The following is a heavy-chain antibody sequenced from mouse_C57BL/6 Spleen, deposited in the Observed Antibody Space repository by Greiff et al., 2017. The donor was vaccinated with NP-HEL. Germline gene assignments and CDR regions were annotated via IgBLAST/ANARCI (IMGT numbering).Heavy chain of an antibody. Sequence: VQLQQSGAELVKPGASVKISCKASGYAFSSCWMNWVKQRPGKGLEWIGQIYPGDGDTNYNGKFKGKATLTADKSSSTAYLQLSSLTSEASAVYFCAREERVYLDYWSQGKTLTVAS. CDR3: AREERVYLDY. CDR1: GYAFSSCW. J-gene: IGHJ2*01. V-gene: IGHV1-80*01. CDR2: IYPGDGDT.